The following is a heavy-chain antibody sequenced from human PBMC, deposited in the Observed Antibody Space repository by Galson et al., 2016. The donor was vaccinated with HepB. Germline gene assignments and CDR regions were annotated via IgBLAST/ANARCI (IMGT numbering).Heavy chain of an antibody. D-gene: IGHD3-3*01. CDR1: GFTLSSYS. J-gene: IGHJ4*02. CDR2: MSPSSTTI. Sequence: SLRLSCAASGFTLSSYSMNWVRQAPGKGLEWVSYMSPSSTTIYYADSVKGRFIISRDNANNSLFLQMNSLRDEDTAVYYRARVFLSPVKDYFDCWGQGTQVTVSS. CDR3: ARVFLSPVKDYFDC. V-gene: IGHV3-48*02.